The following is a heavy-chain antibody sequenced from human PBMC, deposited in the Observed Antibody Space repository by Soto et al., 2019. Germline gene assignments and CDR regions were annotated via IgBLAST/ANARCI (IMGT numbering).Heavy chain of an antibody. D-gene: IGHD2-2*02. V-gene: IGHV5-10-1*01. J-gene: IGHJ4*02. Sequence: GESLKISCKVSGYNFSNYWITWVRQMPGKGLEWIGRIHPSDSYTNYSPSFQGHVTISSDKSIGTASLQWSSLKASDTAIYYCARLGAISPLDYWGQGTLVTVS. CDR2: IHPSDSYT. CDR1: GYNFSNYW. CDR3: ARLGAISPLDY.